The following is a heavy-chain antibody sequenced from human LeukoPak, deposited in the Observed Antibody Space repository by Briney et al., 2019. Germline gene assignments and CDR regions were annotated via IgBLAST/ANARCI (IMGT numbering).Heavy chain of an antibody. CDR1: GGSISSSSYY. CDR2: IYYSGST. J-gene: IGHJ5*02. CDR3: ARVPGSIVVTVMGWFDP. D-gene: IGHD5-12*01. V-gene: IGHV4-39*07. Sequence: SETLSLTCTVSGGSISSSSYYWGWIRQPPGKGLEWIGSIYYSGSTYYNPSLKSRVTISVDTSKNQFSLKLSSVTAADTAVYYCARVPGSIVVTVMGWFDPWGQGTLVTVSS.